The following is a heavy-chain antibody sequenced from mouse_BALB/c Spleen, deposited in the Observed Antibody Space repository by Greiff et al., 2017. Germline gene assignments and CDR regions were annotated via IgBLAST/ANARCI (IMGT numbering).Heavy chain of an antibody. CDR3: ARHLPGDAMDD. Sequence: EVQLVESGGDLVKPGGSLKLSCAASGFTFSSYGMSWVRQTPDKRLEWVATISSGGSYTYYPDSVKGRFTISRDNDKNTLYLQMSSLKSEDTAMYYCARHLPGDAMDDWGEGTSVTVSS. V-gene: IGHV5-6*01. J-gene: IGHJ4*01. CDR1: GFTFSSYG. CDR2: ISSGGSYT.